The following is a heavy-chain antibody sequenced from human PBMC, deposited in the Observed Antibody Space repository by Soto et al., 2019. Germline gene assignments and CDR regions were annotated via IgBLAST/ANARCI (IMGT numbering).Heavy chain of an antibody. CDR2: IIPIFGTA. D-gene: IGHD1-26*01. J-gene: IGHJ4*02. CDR1: GGTFSSYA. Sequence: SVKVSCKASGGTFSSYAISWVRQAPGQGLEWMGGIIPIFGTANYAQKFQGRVTITADESTSTAHMELSSLRSEDTAVYYCAMSKWELVPYFDYWGQGTLVTVSS. CDR3: AMSKWELVPYFDY. V-gene: IGHV1-69*13.